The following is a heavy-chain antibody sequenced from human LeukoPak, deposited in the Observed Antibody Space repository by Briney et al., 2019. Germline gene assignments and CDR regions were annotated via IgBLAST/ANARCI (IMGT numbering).Heavy chain of an antibody. CDR2: ISAYNGNT. D-gene: IGHD3-22*01. V-gene: IGHV1-18*01. Sequence: ASVKVSCKASGYTFTSYGISWVRQAPGQGLEWMGWISAYNGNTNYAQKLQGRVTMTTDTSTSTAYMELRSLRSDDTAVYYCARDRVIVVVNNGRKTFDIWGQGTMVTVSS. J-gene: IGHJ3*02. CDR1: GYTFTSYG. CDR3: ARDRVIVVVNNGRKTFDI.